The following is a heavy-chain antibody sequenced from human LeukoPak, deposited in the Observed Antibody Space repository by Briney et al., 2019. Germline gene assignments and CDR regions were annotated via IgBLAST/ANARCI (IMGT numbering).Heavy chain of an antibody. CDR1: GGSISSYY. CDR2: IYYSGST. CDR3: ARSAPADDRFYYYGMDV. D-gene: IGHD6-25*01. Sequence: SETLSLTCTVSGGSISSYYWSWIRQPPGKGLEWIGYIYYSGSTNYNPSPKSRVTISVDTSKNQFSLKLSSVTAADTAVYYCARSAPADDRFYYYGMDVWGQGTTVTVSS. V-gene: IGHV4-59*01. J-gene: IGHJ6*02.